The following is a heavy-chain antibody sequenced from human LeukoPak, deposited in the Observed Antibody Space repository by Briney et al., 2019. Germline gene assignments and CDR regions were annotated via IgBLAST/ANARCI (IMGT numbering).Heavy chain of an antibody. CDR1: GGTFSSYA. J-gene: IGHJ5*02. V-gene: IGHV1-69*04. Sequence: SVKVSCKASGGTFSSYAISWVRQAPGQGLEWMGRIIPILGIANYAQKFQGRVTITADKSTSTAYMELSSLRSEDTAVYYCASPTGTNWFDPWGQGTLVTVSS. CDR3: ASPTGTNWFDP. D-gene: IGHD1-7*01. CDR2: IIPILGIA.